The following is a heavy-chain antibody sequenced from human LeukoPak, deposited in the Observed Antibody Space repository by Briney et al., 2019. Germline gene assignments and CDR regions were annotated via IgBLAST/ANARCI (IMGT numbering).Heavy chain of an antibody. D-gene: IGHD5-18*01. CDR2: ISSSSSYI. CDR1: GFTFSSDS. V-gene: IGHV3-21*01. CDR3: ASGPTAMVTSDAFDI. J-gene: IGHJ3*02. Sequence: GGSLRLSCAASGFTFSSDSMNWVRQAPGKGLEWVSSISSSSSYIYYADSVKGRFTISRDQAKNSLYLQMNSLRAQDTAVYYCASGPTAMVTSDAFDIWGQGTMVTVSS.